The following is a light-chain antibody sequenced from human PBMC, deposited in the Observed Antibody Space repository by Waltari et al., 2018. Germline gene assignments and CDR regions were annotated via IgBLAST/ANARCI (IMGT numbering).Light chain of an antibody. J-gene: IGLJ2*01. Sequence: QSALTQPRSVSGSPGQSVTISCTGTSSHVGGYDYVSWYQHHPGKAPKLMICDVTKRPAGVPDRFSGSKSGNTASLTISGLQAEDEADYYCCSYEGSYTHVVFGGGTKLTVL. V-gene: IGLV2-11*01. CDR1: SSHVGGYDY. CDR3: CSYEGSYTHVV. CDR2: DVT.